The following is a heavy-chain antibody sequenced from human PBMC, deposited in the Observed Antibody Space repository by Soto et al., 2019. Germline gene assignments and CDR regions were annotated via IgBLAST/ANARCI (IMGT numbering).Heavy chain of an antibody. CDR2: INHSGST. D-gene: IGHD3-3*01. Sequence: SEILTVTCAAYGGSFSGSYSRWNRQTPGKGLEWIGEINHSGSTNYNPSLKSRVTISLDTSKNQFSLKLSSVTAADTALYFCARLGAYYQALDPWGRGTLVTVSS. CDR1: GGSFSGSY. J-gene: IGHJ5*02. CDR3: ARLGAYYQALDP. V-gene: IGHV4-34*01.